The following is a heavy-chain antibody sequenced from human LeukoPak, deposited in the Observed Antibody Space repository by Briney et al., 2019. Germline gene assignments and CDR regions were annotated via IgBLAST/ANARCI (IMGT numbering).Heavy chain of an antibody. J-gene: IGHJ4*02. D-gene: IGHD2-15*01. CDR3: ATAVRYCSGGSCYGTFDF. CDR1: GGTFSSYP. Sequence: GASVKVSCKASGGTFSSYPISWVRQAPGQGLAWMGGIIPMFGTTNYALKFQGRVTITADESTSTAYMELSSLESEDTAVYYCATAVRYCSGGSCYGTFDFWGQGTLVTVSS. CDR2: IIPMFGTT. V-gene: IGHV1-69*13.